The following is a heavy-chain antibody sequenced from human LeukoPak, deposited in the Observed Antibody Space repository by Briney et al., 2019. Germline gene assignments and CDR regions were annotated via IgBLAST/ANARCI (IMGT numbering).Heavy chain of an antibody. CDR1: GFTFSSYA. Sequence: PGGSLRLSCAASGFTFSSYAMSWVRQAPGKGLEWVSAISGSGGSTYYADSVKGRFTISRDNSKNTLYMQMNSLRAEDTAVYYCVPNQLLFDYWGQGTLVTVSS. CDR3: VPNQLLFDY. J-gene: IGHJ4*02. CDR2: ISGSGGST. D-gene: IGHD2-2*01. V-gene: IGHV3-23*01.